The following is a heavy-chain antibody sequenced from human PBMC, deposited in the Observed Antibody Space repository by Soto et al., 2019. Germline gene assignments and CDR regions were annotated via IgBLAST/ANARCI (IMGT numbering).Heavy chain of an antibody. V-gene: IGHV3-13*01. CDR3: ARAHPYSGSYYDY. J-gene: IGHJ4*02. CDR2: IGTAGDT. D-gene: IGHD1-26*01. Sequence: GGSLRLSCAASGFTFSSYDMHWVRQATGKGLEWVSAIGTAGDTYYPGSVKGRFTISRENAKNSLYLHMNSLRAGDTAVYYCARAHPYSGSYYDYWGQGTLVTVSS. CDR1: GFTFSSYD.